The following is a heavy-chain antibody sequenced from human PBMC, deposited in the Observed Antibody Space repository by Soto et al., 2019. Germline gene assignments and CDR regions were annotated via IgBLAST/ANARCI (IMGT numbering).Heavy chain of an antibody. CDR1: GGSISIYY. J-gene: IGHJ6*02. Sequence: SETLPLTCTVSGGSISIYYWSLMRQPPGKGLEWIGYIYYSGSTNYNPSLKSRVTISVDTSKNQFSLKLSSVTAADTAVYYCARNCGGECYQDYGMDVWAQGKTVTVSS. CDR3: ARNCGGECYQDYGMDV. CDR2: IYYSGST. D-gene: IGHD2-21*01. V-gene: IGHV4-59*01.